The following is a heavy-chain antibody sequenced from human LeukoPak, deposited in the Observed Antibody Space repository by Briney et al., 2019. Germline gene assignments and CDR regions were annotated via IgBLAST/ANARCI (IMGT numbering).Heavy chain of an antibody. D-gene: IGHD3-22*01. CDR3: ARDMPRYYDSSGYTDAFDI. CDR1: GYSFTSHW. CDR2: IYPRDSNT. Sequence: PGESLKISCKGSGYGSGYSFTSHWIAWVRQMPGKGLEWMGIIYPRDSNTIYSPSFQGQVTISVDTSISTAYMELSRLRSDDTAVYYCARDMPRYYDSSGYTDAFDIWGQGTMVTVSS. J-gene: IGHJ3*02. V-gene: IGHV5-51*01.